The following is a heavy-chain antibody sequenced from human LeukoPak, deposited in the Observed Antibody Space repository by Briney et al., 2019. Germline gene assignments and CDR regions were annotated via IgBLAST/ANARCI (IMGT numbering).Heavy chain of an antibody. Sequence: SETLSLTCTVSGGSISTSSYYWGWIRQPPGKGLERIGNIHNSESTYYNPSLKSRVTMSVDTSKNQFSLKLSSVTAADTAVYYCGVPAASNPHDYGMDVWGQGTTVTVSS. V-gene: IGHV4-39*01. J-gene: IGHJ6*02. D-gene: IGHD2-2*01. CDR3: GVPAASNPHDYGMDV. CDR2: IHNSEST. CDR1: GGSISTSSYY.